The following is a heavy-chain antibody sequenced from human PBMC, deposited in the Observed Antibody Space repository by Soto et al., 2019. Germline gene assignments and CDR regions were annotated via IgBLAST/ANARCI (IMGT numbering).Heavy chain of an antibody. J-gene: IGHJ4*02. V-gene: IGHV1-24*01. CDR1: GYTLTELS. CDR3: ATVGGPYCTNGVCPFDY. D-gene: IGHD2-8*01. Sequence: ASVKVSCKVSGYTLTELSMHWVRQAPGKGLEWMGGFDPEDGETIYAQKFQGRVTMTEDTSTDTAYVELSSLRSEDTAVYYCATVGGPYCTNGVCPFDYWGQGTLVTVSS. CDR2: FDPEDGET.